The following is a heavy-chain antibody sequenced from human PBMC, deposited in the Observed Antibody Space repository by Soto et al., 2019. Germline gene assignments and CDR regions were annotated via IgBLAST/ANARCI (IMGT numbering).Heavy chain of an antibody. CDR1: GFTFSSYG. Sequence: GGSLRLSCAASGFTFSSYGMHWVRQAPGKGLEWVAVISYDGSNKYYADSVKGRFTISRDNSKNTLYLQMNSLRAEDTTVYYCANSHLAATPMSRYMDVWGKGTTVTVSS. CDR3: ANSHLAATPMSRYMDV. D-gene: IGHD2-15*01. CDR2: ISYDGSNK. V-gene: IGHV3-30*18. J-gene: IGHJ6*03.